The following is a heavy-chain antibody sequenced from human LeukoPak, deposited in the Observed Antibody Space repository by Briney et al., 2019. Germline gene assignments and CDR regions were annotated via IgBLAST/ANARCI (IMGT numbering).Heavy chain of an antibody. J-gene: IGHJ4*02. CDR2: ISGSGGST. D-gene: IGHD3-16*01. CDR3: VCLGLGGLSLD. V-gene: IGHV3-23*01. Sequence: GGSLRLSCAASGSTFSSYAMSWVRQAPGKGLEWVSAISGSGGSTYYADSVKGRFTISRDNSKNTLYLQMNSLRVEDTAVYYCVCLGLGGLSLDWGQGTLVTVSS. CDR1: GSTFSSYA.